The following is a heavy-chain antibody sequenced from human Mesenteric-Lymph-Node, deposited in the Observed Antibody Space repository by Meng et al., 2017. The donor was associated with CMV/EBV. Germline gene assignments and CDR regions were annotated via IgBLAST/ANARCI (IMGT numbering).Heavy chain of an antibody. Sequence: GESLKISCAASGFTFSGYAMHWVRQAPGKGLEWVAVISYDGSKEFYADSVKGRFTISRDNSKNTLYLQMNSLRAEDTAVYYCAKGSWELLIGVFDLWGQGTLVTVSS. CDR3: AKGSWELLIGVFDL. D-gene: IGHD2-15*01. CDR2: ISYDGSKE. J-gene: IGHJ4*02. V-gene: IGHV3-30*04. CDR1: GFTFSGYA.